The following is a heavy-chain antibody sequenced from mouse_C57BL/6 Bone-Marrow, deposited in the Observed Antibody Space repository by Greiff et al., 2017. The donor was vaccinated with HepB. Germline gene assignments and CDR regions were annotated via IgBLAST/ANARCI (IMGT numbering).Heavy chain of an antibody. V-gene: IGHV6-3*01. CDR2: IRLKSDNYAT. CDR1: GFTFSNYW. Sequence: DVMLVESGGGLVQPGGSMKLSCVASGFTFSNYWMNWVRQSPEKGLEWVAQIRLKSDNYATHYAESVKGRFTISRDDSKSSVYLQMNNLRAEDTGIYYCTGATSYYYGSSYVWYFDVWGTGTTVTVSS. CDR3: TGATSYYYGSSYVWYFDV. D-gene: IGHD1-1*01. J-gene: IGHJ1*03.